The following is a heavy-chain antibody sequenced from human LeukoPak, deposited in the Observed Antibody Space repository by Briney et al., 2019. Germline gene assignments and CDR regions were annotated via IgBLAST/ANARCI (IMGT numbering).Heavy chain of an antibody. CDR2: ISGSGGAT. CDR3: ARDSTSPPDY. Sequence: GGSLRLSCAASGFTFSSYSMTWVRQAPGKGLEWVSVISGSGGATYYADSVKGRFTISRDNSKNTLYLQMNSLSVEDTAVYYCARDSTSPPDYWGQGTLVTVSS. CDR1: GFTFSSYS. V-gene: IGHV3-23*01. J-gene: IGHJ4*02.